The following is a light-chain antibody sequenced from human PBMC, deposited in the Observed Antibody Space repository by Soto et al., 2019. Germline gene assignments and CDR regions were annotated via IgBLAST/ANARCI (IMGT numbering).Light chain of an antibody. J-gene: IGLJ2*01. V-gene: IGLV2-8*01. CDR2: EVY. CDR1: SSDVGGYNY. CDR3: SAYGGSSTWV. Sequence: QSVPTQPPSASGSPGQSVTFSCTGTSSDVGGYNYVSWYQQYPGKAPKLMIYEVYKRHSGVPDRFSGSKSGNTAFLTVSGLQAEDEADYCCSAYGGSSTWVFGGGTKLTVL.